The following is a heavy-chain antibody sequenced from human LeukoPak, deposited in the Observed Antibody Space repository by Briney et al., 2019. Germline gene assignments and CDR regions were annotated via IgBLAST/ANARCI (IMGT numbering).Heavy chain of an antibody. CDR1: GYSISSGYY. CDR3: AGLGEAY. CDR2: IYHSGST. J-gene: IGHJ4*02. V-gene: IGHV4-38-2*01. Sequence: PSETLSLTCAVSGYSISSGYYWGWIRQPPGKGLEWIGSIYHSGSTYYYPSLKSRVTISVDTSKNQFSLKLSSVTAADTAVYYCAGLGEAYWGQGTLVTVSS. D-gene: IGHD3-10*01.